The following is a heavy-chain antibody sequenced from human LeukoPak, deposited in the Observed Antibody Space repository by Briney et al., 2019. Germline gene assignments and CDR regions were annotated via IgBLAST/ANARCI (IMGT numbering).Heavy chain of an antibody. CDR2: IYPGDSDT. D-gene: IGHD3-10*01. V-gene: IGHV5-51*01. J-gene: IGHJ3*02. Sequence: GESLKISCKGSGYSFTSYWIGWVRQMPGKGLEWMGIIYPGDSDTRYSPSFQGQVTISADKSISTAYLQWSSLKASDTAMYYCASSDQNRYPLLWFGEFPDAFDIWGQGTMVTVSS. CDR3: ASSDQNRYPLLWFGEFPDAFDI. CDR1: GYSFTSYW.